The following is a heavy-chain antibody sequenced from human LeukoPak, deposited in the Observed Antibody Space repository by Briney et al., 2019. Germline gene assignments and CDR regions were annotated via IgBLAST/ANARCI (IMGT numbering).Heavy chain of an antibody. J-gene: IGHJ5*02. CDR1: GFTFSSYE. V-gene: IGHV3-48*03. CDR3: ARDGIAAAGTLQNWFDP. Sequence: GGSLRLSCAASGFTFSSYEMNWVRQAPGKGREWVSYISSSGSTIYYADSVKGRFTISRDNAKNSLYLQMNSLRAEDTAVYYCARDGIAAAGTLQNWFDPWGQGTLVTVSS. CDR2: ISSSGSTI. D-gene: IGHD6-13*01.